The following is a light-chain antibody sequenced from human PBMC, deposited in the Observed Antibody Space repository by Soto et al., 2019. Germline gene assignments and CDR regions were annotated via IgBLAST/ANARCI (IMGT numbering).Light chain of an antibody. CDR1: SSDVGGYNY. Sequence: QAVLTQPRSVSGSPGQAVTSSCTGTSSDVGGYNYVSWYQQHPGKAPKLMIYDVSKRPSGVPDRFSGSKSGNTASLTISGLQAEDEADYYCCSYAGSYTLGVFGTGTKLPVL. J-gene: IGLJ1*01. CDR2: DVS. CDR3: CSYAGSYTLGV. V-gene: IGLV2-11*01.